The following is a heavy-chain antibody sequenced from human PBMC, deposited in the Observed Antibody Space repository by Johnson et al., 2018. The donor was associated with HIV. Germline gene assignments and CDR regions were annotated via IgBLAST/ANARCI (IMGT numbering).Heavy chain of an antibody. CDR2: ISSTGTTI. CDR1: GFTFSDYY. D-gene: IGHD6-6*01. Sequence: VQLVESGGGVVQPGRSLRLSCAASGFTFSDYYMSWIRQAPGKGLDWVSYISSTGTTIYYADSVKGRFTISRDNAKNSLYLQMNSLRAEDTAVYYCARPDSSSARAHDAFDIWGQGTMVTVSS. CDR3: ARPDSSSARAHDAFDI. J-gene: IGHJ3*02. V-gene: IGHV3-11*04.